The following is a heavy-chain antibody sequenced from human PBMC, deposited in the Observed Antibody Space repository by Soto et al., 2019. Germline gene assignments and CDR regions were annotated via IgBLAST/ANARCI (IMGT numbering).Heavy chain of an antibody. CDR1: GYTFTSYY. D-gene: IGHD2-15*01. CDR2: IIPIFGTA. Sequence: SVKVSCKASGYTFTSYYMHWVRQAPGQGLEWMGGIIPIFGTANYAQKFQGRVTITADESTSTAYMELSSLRSEDTAVYYCARHPGGRGYYYGMDVWGQGTTVTVAS. CDR3: ARHPGGRGYYYGMDV. J-gene: IGHJ6*02. V-gene: IGHV1-69*13.